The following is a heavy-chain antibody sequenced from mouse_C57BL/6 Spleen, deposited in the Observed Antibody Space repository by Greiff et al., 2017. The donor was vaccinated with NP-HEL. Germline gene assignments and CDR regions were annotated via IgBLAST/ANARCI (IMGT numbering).Heavy chain of an antibody. CDR2: IDPSDSYT. V-gene: IGHV1-50*01. CDR3: ARNWDYYGSSSYFDV. J-gene: IGHJ1*03. CDR1: GYTFTSYW. D-gene: IGHD1-1*01. Sequence: QVQLQQPGAELVKPGASVKLSCKASGYTFTSYWMQWVKQRPGQGLEWIGEIDPSDSYTNYNQKFKGKATLTVDTSSSTAYMQLSSLTSEDSAVYYCARNWDYYGSSSYFDVWGTGTTVTVSS.